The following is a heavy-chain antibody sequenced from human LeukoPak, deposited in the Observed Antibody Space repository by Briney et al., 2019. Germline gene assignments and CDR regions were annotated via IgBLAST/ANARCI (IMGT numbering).Heavy chain of an antibody. D-gene: IGHD3-22*01. CDR2: ISSNGGST. CDR1: GFTFSSYA. V-gene: IGHV3-64*01. Sequence: GGSLRLSCAASGFTFSSYAMHWVRQAPGKGLEYVSAISSNGGSTYYANSVKGRFTISRDNSKNTLYLQMGSLRAEDMAVYYCARLNGYYYDSSGYYDYWGQGTLVTVSS. CDR3: ARLNGYYYDSSGYYDY. J-gene: IGHJ4*02.